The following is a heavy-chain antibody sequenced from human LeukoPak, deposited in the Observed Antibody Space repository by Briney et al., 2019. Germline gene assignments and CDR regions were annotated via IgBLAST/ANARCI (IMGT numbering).Heavy chain of an antibody. Sequence: PSETLSLTCTVSGGSISSYYWSWIRQPAGKGLEWIGRVYTSGSTNYNPSLKSRVTMSVDTSKNQFSLKLSSVTAADTAVYYCAREKGRDGYKQAGWFDPWGQGTLVTVSS. D-gene: IGHD5-24*01. CDR2: VYTSGST. V-gene: IGHV4-4*07. CDR1: GGSISSYY. CDR3: AREKGRDGYKQAGWFDP. J-gene: IGHJ5*02.